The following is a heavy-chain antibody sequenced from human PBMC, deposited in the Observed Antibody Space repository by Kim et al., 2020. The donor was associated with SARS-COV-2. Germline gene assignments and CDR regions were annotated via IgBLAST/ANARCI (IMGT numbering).Heavy chain of an antibody. CDR3: TSLVVVVPAAARGYDY. V-gene: IGHV3-73*01. CDR1: GFTFSGSA. Sequence: GGSLRLSCAASGFTFSGSAMHWVRQASGKGLEWVGRIRSKANSYATAYAASVKGRFTISRDDSKNTAYLQMNSLKTEDTAVYYCTSLVVVVPAAARGYDYWGQGTLVTVSS. CDR2: IRSKANSYAT. J-gene: IGHJ4*02. D-gene: IGHD2-2*01.